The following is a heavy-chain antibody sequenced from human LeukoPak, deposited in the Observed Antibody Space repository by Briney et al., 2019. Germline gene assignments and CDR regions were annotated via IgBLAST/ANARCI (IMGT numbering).Heavy chain of an antibody. V-gene: IGHV4-39*01. CDR2: IYYSGST. Sequence: PSETLSLTCTVSGGSISSSSYYWGWIRQPPGKGLEWIGSIYYSGSTYYNPSLKSRVTISVDTSKNQFSLKLSSVTAADTAVYYCATHSSSRGEFDYWGQGTLVTVSS. CDR1: GGSISSSSYY. D-gene: IGHD6-13*01. CDR3: ATHSSSRGEFDY. J-gene: IGHJ4*02.